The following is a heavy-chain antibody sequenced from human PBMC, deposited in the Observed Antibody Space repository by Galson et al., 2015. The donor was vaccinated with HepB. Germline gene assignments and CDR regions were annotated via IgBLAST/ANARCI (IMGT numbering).Heavy chain of an antibody. CDR2: ISAYNGNT. D-gene: IGHD3-9*01. V-gene: IGHV1-18*04. CDR1: GYTFTSYG. CDR3: ARTRYDILTGLFDY. J-gene: IGHJ4*02. Sequence: SVKVSCKASGYTFTSYGISWVRQAPGQGLEWMGWISAYNGNTNYAQKLQGRVTMTTDTSTSTAYMELRSLRSDDTAVYYCARTRYDILTGLFDYWGQGTLVTVSS.